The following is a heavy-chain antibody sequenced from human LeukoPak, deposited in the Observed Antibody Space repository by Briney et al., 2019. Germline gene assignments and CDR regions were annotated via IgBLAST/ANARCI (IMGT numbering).Heavy chain of an antibody. CDR2: IYYTGST. V-gene: IGHV4-59*01. CDR1: GGSISTYY. D-gene: IGHD3-10*01. J-gene: IGHJ5*02. CDR3: ARGLYYGSGRGWFDP. Sequence: SETLSLTCTVSGGSISTYYWSWIRQPPGKGLEWIGYIYYTGSTNYNPSLKSRVTISVDTSKKQFSLKLSSVAAADTAVYYCARGLYYGSGRGWFDPWGPGTLVTVSP.